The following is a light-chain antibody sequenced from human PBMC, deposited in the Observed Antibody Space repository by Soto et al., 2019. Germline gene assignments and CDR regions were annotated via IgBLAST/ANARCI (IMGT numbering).Light chain of an antibody. CDR1: QGISSA. CDR2: DVS. CDR3: QQYGTSPGT. J-gene: IGKJ1*01. Sequence: AIQLTQSPSSLSASVGDRVTITCRASQGISSALAWYQQKPGKSPNLLIYDVSSLESGVPSRFSGSGSGTDFTLTISRLEPEDFAIYYCQQYGTSPGTFGQGTKVEIK. V-gene: IGKV1-13*02.